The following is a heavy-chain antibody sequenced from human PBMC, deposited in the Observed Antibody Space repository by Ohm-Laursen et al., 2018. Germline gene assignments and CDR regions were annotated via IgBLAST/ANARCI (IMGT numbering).Heavy chain of an antibody. V-gene: IGHV3-30*18. CDR3: AKDRSAQIAAAGPLDY. CDR1: GFTFSSYG. Sequence: SLRLSCAASGFTFSSYGMHWVRQAPGKGLEWVAVISYDGSNKYYADSVKGRFTISRDNSKNTLYLQMNSLRAEDTAVYYCAKDRSAQIAAAGPLDYWGQGTLVTVSS. CDR2: ISYDGSNK. J-gene: IGHJ4*02. D-gene: IGHD6-13*01.